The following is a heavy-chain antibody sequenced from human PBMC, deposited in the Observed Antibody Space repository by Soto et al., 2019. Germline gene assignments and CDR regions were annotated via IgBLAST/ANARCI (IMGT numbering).Heavy chain of an antibody. J-gene: IGHJ4*02. CDR2: INPSGGST. V-gene: IGHV1-46*01. CDR3: ERSTAPFSGIYLHNDY. Sequence: QVQLVQSGAEVKKPGASVEVSCKASGYTFTSYYMHWVRQAPGQGLEWMGIINPSGGSTSYAQKFQGRVTMTRDTSTSTVYMELSSLRSEDTAVYYCERSTAPFSGIYLHNDYWGQGTLFTVSS. CDR1: GYTFTSYY. D-gene: IGHD1-26*01.